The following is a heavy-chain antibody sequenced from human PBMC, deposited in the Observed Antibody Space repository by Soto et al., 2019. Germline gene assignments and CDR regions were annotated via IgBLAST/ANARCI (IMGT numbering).Heavy chain of an antibody. CDR1: GYRFTSYL. D-gene: IGHD3-22*01. J-gene: IGHJ5*02. CDR3: ARKDKSGYFNWFDP. CDR2: IFPSDSDT. V-gene: IGHV5-51*01. Sequence: GESLKISFRTSGYRFTSYLISWVRQMPGKGLEWMGIIFPSDSDTRYSPSFQGQVTISADRSTSTVFLQWASLKASDNAVYFCARKDKSGYFNWFDPWGQGTLVTVSP.